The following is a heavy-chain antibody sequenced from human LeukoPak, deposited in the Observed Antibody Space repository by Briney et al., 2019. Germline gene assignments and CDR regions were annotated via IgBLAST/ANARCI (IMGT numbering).Heavy chain of an antibody. D-gene: IGHD3-16*02. Sequence: SETLSLTCTVSGGSISSYYWSWIRQPPGKGLEWIGYIYYSGSTNYNPSLKSRVTISVDTPENQFSLKLSSVTAADTAVYYCARVRLGELSLYTNWFDPWGQGTLATVSS. CDR2: IYYSGST. CDR1: GGSISSYY. J-gene: IGHJ5*02. CDR3: ARVRLGELSLYTNWFDP. V-gene: IGHV4-59*01.